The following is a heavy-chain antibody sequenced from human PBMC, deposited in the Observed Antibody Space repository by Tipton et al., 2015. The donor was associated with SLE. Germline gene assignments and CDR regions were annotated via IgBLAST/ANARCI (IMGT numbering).Heavy chain of an antibody. J-gene: IGHJ6*02. CDR3: ARHIVVVVAATQGEIYGMDV. V-gene: IGHV4-38-2*01. CDR1: GYSISSGYY. Sequence: TLSLTCAVSGYSISSGYYWGWIRQPPGKGLEWIGSIYHSGSTYYNPSLKSRVTISVDTSKNQFSLKLSSVTAADTAVYYCARHIVVVVAATQGEIYGMDVWGQGTTVTVSS. D-gene: IGHD2-15*01. CDR2: IYHSGST.